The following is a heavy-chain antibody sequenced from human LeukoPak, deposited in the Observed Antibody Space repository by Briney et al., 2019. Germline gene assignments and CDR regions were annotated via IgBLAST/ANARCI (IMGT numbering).Heavy chain of an antibody. Sequence: GESLQISCEGSGYSFTSHWIGWVRQMPGKGLEWMGIIYPGDSDTRYSPSFQGQVTISADKSINTAYLQWSSLKASDTAIYYCARCLHGDGYTPGDYWGQGTLVIVSS. J-gene: IGHJ4*02. V-gene: IGHV5-51*01. CDR1: GYSFTSHW. D-gene: IGHD5-24*01. CDR3: ARCLHGDGYTPGDY. CDR2: IYPGDSDT.